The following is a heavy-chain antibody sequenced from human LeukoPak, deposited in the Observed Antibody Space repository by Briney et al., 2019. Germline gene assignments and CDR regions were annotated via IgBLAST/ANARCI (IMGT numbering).Heavy chain of an antibody. J-gene: IGHJ5*02. CDR3: ARGGDFDP. CDR1: GGSFSGYY. V-gene: IGHV4-34*01. CDR2: INHSGST. Sequence: SETLSLTCAVYGGSFSGYYWSWIRQPLGKGLEWIGEINHSGSTNYNPSLKSRVTISVDTSKNQFSLKLSSVTAADTAVYYCARGGDFDPWGQGTLVTVSS.